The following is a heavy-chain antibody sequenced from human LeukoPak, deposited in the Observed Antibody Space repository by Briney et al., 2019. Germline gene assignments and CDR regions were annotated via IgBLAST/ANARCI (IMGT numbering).Heavy chain of an antibody. Sequence: SETLSLTCAVYGGSFSGYYWSWIRQPPGKGLEWIGEINHSGSTNYNPSLKSRVTISVDTSKNQFSLKLSSVTAADTAVYYCARLRAVAGTAPGRCYYYYYYMDVWGKGTTVTISS. CDR1: GGSFSGYY. CDR3: ARLRAVAGTAPGRCYYYYYYMDV. CDR2: INHSGST. V-gene: IGHV4-34*01. D-gene: IGHD6-19*01. J-gene: IGHJ6*03.